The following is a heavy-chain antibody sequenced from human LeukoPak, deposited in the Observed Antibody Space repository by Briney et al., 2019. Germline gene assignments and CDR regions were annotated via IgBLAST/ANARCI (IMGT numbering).Heavy chain of an antibody. CDR1: GGSISSSSYY. Sequence: ASETLSLTCTVSGGSISSSSYYWGWIRQPPGKGLEWIGSIYTSGSTNYNPSLKSRVTISVDTSKNQFSLKLSSVTAADTAVYYCARDVGYVPGAFDIWGQGTMVTVSS. CDR3: ARDVGYVPGAFDI. J-gene: IGHJ3*02. D-gene: IGHD5-12*01. V-gene: IGHV4-39*07. CDR2: IYTSGST.